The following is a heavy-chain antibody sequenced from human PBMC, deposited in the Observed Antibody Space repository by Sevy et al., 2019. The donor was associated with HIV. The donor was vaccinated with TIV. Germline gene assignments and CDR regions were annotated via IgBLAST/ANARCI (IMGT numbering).Heavy chain of an antibody. CDR2: LYYSGSP. CDR3: VRGGEGVMPSPLLGLGPWTTYWYFDL. V-gene: IGHV4-39*01. J-gene: IGHJ2*01. Sequence: SETLSLTCTVSGGTISSSNYYWGWIRQPPGKGLEWIGTLYYSGSPYYNPSLKSRVTISVDTSKNQFSLKLRSVTAADTAVYYCVRGGEGVMPSPLLGLGPWTTYWYFDLWGRGTLVTVSS. D-gene: IGHD3-16*01. CDR1: GGTISSSNYY.